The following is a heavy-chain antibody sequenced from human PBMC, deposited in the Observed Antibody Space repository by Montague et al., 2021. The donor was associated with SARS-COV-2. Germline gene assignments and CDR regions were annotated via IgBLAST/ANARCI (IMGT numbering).Heavy chain of an antibody. CDR1: GFTVSSNY. Sequence: SLRLSCAASGFTVSSNYMSWVRQAPGKGLEWVSVIYSGSGSTYYADFVKGRFTISRDISKNKLYLQMNSLRAEDTAVYYCARDPATSYSSGWYDYYYGMDVWGQGTTVTVSS. J-gene: IGHJ6*02. CDR3: ARDPATSYSSGWYDYYYGMDV. CDR2: IYSGSGST. D-gene: IGHD6-19*01. V-gene: IGHV3-66*01.